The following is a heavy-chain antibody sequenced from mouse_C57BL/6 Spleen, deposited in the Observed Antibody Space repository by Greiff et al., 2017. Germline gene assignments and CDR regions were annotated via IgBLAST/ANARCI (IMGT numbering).Heavy chain of an antibody. D-gene: IGHD1-1*01. CDR2: IDPSDSCT. J-gene: IGHJ3*01. CDR1: GYTFTSYW. V-gene: IGHV1-50*01. CDR3: ASYASSRFAY. Sequence: QVQLQQPGAELVKPGASVKLSCKASGYTFTSYWMQWVKQRPGQGLEWIGEIDPSDSCTNYNQKFKGKATLTVDTSSSTAYMQLSSLTSEDSAVYSCASYASSRFAYWGQGTLVTVSA.